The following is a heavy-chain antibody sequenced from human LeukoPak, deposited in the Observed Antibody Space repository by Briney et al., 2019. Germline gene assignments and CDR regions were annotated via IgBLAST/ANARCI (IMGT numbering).Heavy chain of an antibody. D-gene: IGHD3-10*02. CDR3: ARVFSGSYITGFDY. J-gene: IGHJ4*02. Sequence: SVKVSCTASGGTFSSYAISWVRQAPGQGLEWMGGIIPIFGTANYAQKFQGRVTITADESTSTAYMELSSLRSEDTAVYYCARVFSGSYITGFDYWGQGTLVTVSS. CDR1: GGTFSSYA. CDR2: IIPIFGTA. V-gene: IGHV1-69*13.